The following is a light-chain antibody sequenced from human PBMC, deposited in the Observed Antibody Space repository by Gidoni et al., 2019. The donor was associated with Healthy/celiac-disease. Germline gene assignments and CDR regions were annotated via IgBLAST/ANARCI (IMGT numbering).Light chain of an antibody. V-gene: IGKV1-6*01. CDR3: LQDYNYPRT. Sequence: AIQMTQSPSSLSASVGDRVTITCRASQGIRNDLGWYQQKPGKAPKLLIYAASSLQSGVPSRFSGSGSGTDFTLNISSLQTEDFATYYCLQDYNYPRTCGQGTKVEIK. J-gene: IGKJ1*01. CDR2: AAS. CDR1: QGIRND.